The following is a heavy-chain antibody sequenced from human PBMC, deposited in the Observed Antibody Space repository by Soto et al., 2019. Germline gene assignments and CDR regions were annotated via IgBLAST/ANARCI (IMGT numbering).Heavy chain of an antibody. V-gene: IGHV4-59*11. D-gene: IGHD2-21*01. Sequence: SETLSLTCTVSGVSITSHYWTWIRQPPGKGLEWIGNIHYSGSTNYSPSLKGRVIISVDTSENQSSLKLSSVTTADTAVYYCTVGGPEHPSVSSGQGTQLTVAS. CDR3: TVGGPEHPSVS. J-gene: IGHJ5*02. CDR2: IHYSGST. CDR1: GVSITSHY.